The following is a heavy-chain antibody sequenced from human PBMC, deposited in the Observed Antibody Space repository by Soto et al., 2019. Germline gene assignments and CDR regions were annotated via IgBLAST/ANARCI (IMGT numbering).Heavy chain of an antibody. Sequence: QVQLVQSGAEVKKPGSSVKVSCKASGGTFSSYSINWVRQAPGQGLEWMGEIIPIFGTANYAQKFQGRVTITADESTSTAYMELSSLRSEDTAVYFGARDGGRHSGGSDYWGQGTLVTVS. J-gene: IGHJ4*02. D-gene: IGHD1-26*01. CDR3: ARDGGRHSGGSDY. V-gene: IGHV1-69*01. CDR1: GGTFSSYS. CDR2: IIPIFGTA.